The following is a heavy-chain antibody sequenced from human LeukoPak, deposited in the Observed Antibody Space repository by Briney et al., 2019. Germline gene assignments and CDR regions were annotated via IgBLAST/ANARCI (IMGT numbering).Heavy chain of an antibody. CDR3: ARDDGDYNWNYVADY. Sequence: ASVKVSCKASGYTFTSYGISWVRQAPGQGLEWMGWISAYNGNTNYAQKLQGRVTMTTDTSTSTAYMELRSLRSDDTAVYYCARDDGDYNWNYVADYWGQGTLVTVSS. CDR1: GYTFTSYG. D-gene: IGHD1-7*01. J-gene: IGHJ4*02. CDR2: ISAYNGNT. V-gene: IGHV1-18*01.